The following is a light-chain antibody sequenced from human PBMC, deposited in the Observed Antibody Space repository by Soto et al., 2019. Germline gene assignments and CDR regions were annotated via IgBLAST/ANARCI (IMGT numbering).Light chain of an antibody. V-gene: IGKV4-1*01. CDR3: QQTYFAPRT. CDR1: QSVLYSSNNMNY. CDR2: WAS. J-gene: IGKJ1*01. Sequence: DVVLTQSPDSLAVSLGERATINCKSSQSVLYSSNNMNYLAWYQQKAGQPPKLLIYWASTRESGVPDRFGGSGSGTEFTLTISSLQPEDFATYFCQQTYFAPRTFGQGTKVEIK.